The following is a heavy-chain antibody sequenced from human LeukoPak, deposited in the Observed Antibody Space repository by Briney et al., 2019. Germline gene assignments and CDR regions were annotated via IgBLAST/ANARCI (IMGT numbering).Heavy chain of an antibody. V-gene: IGHV4-59*01. CDR3: ARGRNDNGGMFFDS. Sequence: SETLSLTCTVSGASIRSYYWSWIRQAPGKGLEWVGFVSYSGYTSYSPSLKSRVAISVDTSKSQFSLRLTSMTVADTAIYYCARGRNDNGGMFFDSWAQGTLVTVSS. J-gene: IGHJ4*02. D-gene: IGHD4-23*01. CDR1: GASIRSYY. CDR2: VSYSGYT.